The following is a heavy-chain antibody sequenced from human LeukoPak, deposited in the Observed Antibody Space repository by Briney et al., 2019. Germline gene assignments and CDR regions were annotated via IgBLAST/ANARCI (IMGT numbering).Heavy chain of an antibody. J-gene: IGHJ6*02. CDR3: ARADGYYYGMDV. D-gene: IGHD5-24*01. Sequence: PSETLSLTCTVSGGSISSYYWSWIRQPPGKGLEWIGYIHYSGSTNYNPSLKSRVTISVDTSKNQFSLKLSSVTAADTAVYYCARADGYYYGMDVWGQGTTVTVSS. V-gene: IGHV4-59*01. CDR1: GGSISSYY. CDR2: IHYSGST.